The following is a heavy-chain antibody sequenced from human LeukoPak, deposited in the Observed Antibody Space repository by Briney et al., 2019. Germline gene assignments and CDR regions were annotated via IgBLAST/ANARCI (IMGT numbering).Heavy chain of an antibody. CDR3: ARDRRARNFDY. CDR1: GFTFSSYW. V-gene: IGHV3-7*01. J-gene: IGHJ4*02. Sequence: GGSLRLSCAASGFTFSSYWMSWVRQAPGKGLEWVANIKRDGSEKYYVDSVKGRFTISRDNAKNSLYLQMNSLRAEDTAVYYCARDRRARNFDYWGQGTLVTVSS. CDR2: IKRDGSEK.